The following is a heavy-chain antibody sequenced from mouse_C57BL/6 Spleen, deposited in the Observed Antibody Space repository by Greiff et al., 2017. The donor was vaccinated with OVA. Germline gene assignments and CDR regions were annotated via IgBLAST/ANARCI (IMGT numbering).Heavy chain of an antibody. J-gene: IGHJ2*01. CDR3: ARGDYDVPNYFDY. CDR2: IYPRDGST. D-gene: IGHD2-4*01. Sequence: VQRVESDAELVKPGASVKISCKVSGYTFTDHTIHWMKQRPEQGLEWIGYIYPRDGSTKYNEKFKGKATLTADKSSSTAYMQLNSLTSEDSAVYFCARGDYDVPNYFDYWGQGTTLTVSS. CDR1: GYTFTDHT. V-gene: IGHV1-78*01.